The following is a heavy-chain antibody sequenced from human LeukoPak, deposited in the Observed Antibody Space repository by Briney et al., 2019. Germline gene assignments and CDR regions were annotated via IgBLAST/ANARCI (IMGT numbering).Heavy chain of an antibody. Sequence: SETLSLTCTVSGGSISSSSYYWGWIRQPPGKGLEWIGSIYYSGSTYYNPSLKSRVTISVDTSKNQFSLKLSSVTAADTAVYYCARAPYYDFSRGAFDIWGQGTMVTVSS. CDR3: ARAPYYDFSRGAFDI. D-gene: IGHD3-3*01. V-gene: IGHV4-39*07. CDR2: IYYSGST. J-gene: IGHJ3*02. CDR1: GGSISSSSYY.